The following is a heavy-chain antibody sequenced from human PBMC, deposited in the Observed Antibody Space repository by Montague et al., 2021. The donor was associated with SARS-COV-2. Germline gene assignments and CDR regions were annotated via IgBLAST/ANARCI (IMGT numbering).Heavy chain of an antibody. CDR2: VSFNGAKQ. J-gene: IGHJ4*02. Sequence: SLRLSCAASGFTFTSYSMHWVRQAPGKGLERLAIVSFNGAKQYYADSVNGRFTISRDNSKNTLFLQMNSLRAEDTAVYFCARVKTGPYVPFDFWGQGTLVTVSS. CDR1: GFTFTSYS. CDR3: ARVKTGPYVPFDF. D-gene: IGHD1-1*01. V-gene: IGHV3-30*04.